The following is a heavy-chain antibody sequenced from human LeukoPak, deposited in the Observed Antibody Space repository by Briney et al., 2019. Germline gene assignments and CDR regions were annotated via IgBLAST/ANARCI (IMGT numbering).Heavy chain of an antibody. CDR3: AKDRGHDY. D-gene: IGHD3-10*01. CDR2: IYSGGSK. Sequence: GGSLRLSCAASGLTVSKNYMSWVRQAPGKGLESVSVIYSGGSKYYADSVRGRFTISRDNSKNTLYLQMNSLRVEDTAVYYCAKDRGHDYWGQGPLVTVSS. J-gene: IGHJ4*01. CDR1: GLTVSKNY. V-gene: IGHV3-53*01.